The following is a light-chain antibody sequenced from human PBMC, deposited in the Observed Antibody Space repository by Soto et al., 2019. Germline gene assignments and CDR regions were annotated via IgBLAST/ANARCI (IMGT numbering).Light chain of an antibody. Sequence: EIVLTQSPATLSLSPGERATLSCRASQSFSSDLAWYQQKTGQAPRLLIYDASNRATGIPARFSGSGSGTDFTLTISSLEPEDFAVYYCQQRNNWPRLTFGGGTKVEIK. J-gene: IGKJ4*01. V-gene: IGKV3-11*01. CDR3: QQRNNWPRLT. CDR2: DAS. CDR1: QSFSSD.